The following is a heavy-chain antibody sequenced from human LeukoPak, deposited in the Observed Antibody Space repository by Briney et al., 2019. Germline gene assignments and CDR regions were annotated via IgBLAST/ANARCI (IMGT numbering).Heavy chain of an antibody. CDR1: GFTFSSYA. Sequence: GGSLRLSCAASGFTFSSYAMNWVRQAPGKGLEWVSGISGSGGSTYYADSVKGRFTVSRDNPKNTLYLQMNSLRAEDTAVYYCVSFYETYWGRGTLVTVSS. CDR3: VSFYETY. V-gene: IGHV3-23*01. CDR2: ISGSGGST. D-gene: IGHD2/OR15-2a*01. J-gene: IGHJ4*02.